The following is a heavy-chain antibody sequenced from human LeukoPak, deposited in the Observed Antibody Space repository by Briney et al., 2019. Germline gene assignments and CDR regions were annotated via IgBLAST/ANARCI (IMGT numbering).Heavy chain of an antibody. Sequence: GGSLRLSCAASGFTVSSNYMSWVRQAPGKGLGWVSIIYSDGRTYYADSVKGRFTISRDNSKNTMSLQMNSLRAEDAAVYYCVSHSDTLTSYSFDYWGQGTLVTVSS. D-gene: IGHD3-9*01. CDR1: GFTVSSNY. V-gene: IGHV3-53*01. J-gene: IGHJ4*02. CDR3: VSHSDTLTSYSFDY. CDR2: IYSDGRT.